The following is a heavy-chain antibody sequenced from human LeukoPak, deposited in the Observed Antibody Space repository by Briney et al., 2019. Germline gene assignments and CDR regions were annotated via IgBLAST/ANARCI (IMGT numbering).Heavy chain of an antibody. V-gene: IGHV3-9*01. Sequence: GGSLRLSCAASGFTFSWYWMSWVRQAPGKGLEWVSGISWNSGSIGYADSVKGRFTISRDNAKNSLYLQMNSLRAEDTALYYCAKGADSSGYYYLGYFQHWGQGTLVTVSS. CDR3: AKGADSSGYYYLGYFQH. CDR2: ISWNSGSI. CDR1: GFTFSWYW. J-gene: IGHJ1*01. D-gene: IGHD3-22*01.